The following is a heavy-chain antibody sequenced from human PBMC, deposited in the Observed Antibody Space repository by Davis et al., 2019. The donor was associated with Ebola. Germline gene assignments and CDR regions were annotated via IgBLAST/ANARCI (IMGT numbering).Heavy chain of an antibody. V-gene: IGHV3-49*03. D-gene: IGHD6-6*01. J-gene: IGHJ4*02. Sequence: GESLKISCAASGFTFSSYWMSWFRQAPGKGLEWVGFIRSKAYGGTTEYAASVKGRFTISRDDSKSIAYLQMNSLKTEDTAVYYCSRSPTQRGSSPPGYWGQGTLVTVSS. CDR2: IRSKAYGGTT. CDR1: GFTFSSYW. CDR3: SRSPTQRGSSPPGY.